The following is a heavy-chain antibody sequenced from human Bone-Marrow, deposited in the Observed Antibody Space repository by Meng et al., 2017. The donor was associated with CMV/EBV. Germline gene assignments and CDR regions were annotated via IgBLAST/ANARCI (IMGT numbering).Heavy chain of an antibody. CDR1: GYTFTSYY. CDR2: IIPILDIE. V-gene: IGHV1-69*10. CDR3: VLEVGFDN. J-gene: IGHJ4*02. Sequence: SVKVSCKASGYTFTSYYMHWVRQAPGQGLEWMGGIIPILDIENYAQKFQGRVTITADKSTNTAYMELSSLTSEDTAVYFCVLEVGFDNWGQGTLVTVSS. D-gene: IGHD2-15*01.